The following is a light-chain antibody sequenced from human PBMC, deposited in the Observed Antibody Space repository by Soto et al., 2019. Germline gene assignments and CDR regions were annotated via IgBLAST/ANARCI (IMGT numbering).Light chain of an antibody. CDR3: SSYTSRSYV. J-gene: IGLJ1*01. V-gene: IGLV2-14*03. Sequence: QSVLTQPASVSGSPGQSITISCTATSSDVGDFKYVSWYQQHPGKAPKLMIYDVNTRPSGVSARFSGSKSGNTASLTISGLLAEDEADYYCSSYTSRSYVFGTGTKLTVL. CDR1: SSDVGDFKY. CDR2: DVN.